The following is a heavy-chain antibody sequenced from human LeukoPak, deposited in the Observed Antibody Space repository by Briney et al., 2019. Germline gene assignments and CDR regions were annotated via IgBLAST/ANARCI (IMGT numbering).Heavy chain of an antibody. Sequence: SEPLSLTCTVSGGSISGYFRTWIRQPAAKGLEWIGRVYSSGNTNYNPSLKSRVIMSVDMSKNQFSLNLSSVTAADTAVYYCARGVSVQGAYNYFDPWGQGTLVTVSS. D-gene: IGHD3-10*01. CDR1: GGSISGYF. V-gene: IGHV4-4*07. J-gene: IGHJ5*02. CDR3: ARGVSVQGAYNYFDP. CDR2: VYSSGNT.